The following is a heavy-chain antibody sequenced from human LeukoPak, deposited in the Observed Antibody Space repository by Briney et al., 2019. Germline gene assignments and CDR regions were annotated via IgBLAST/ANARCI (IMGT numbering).Heavy chain of an antibody. CDR3: ARIAGYGMDV. D-gene: IGHD2-15*01. Sequence: PSETLSLTCAVSGYSISSGYCWGWIRQPPGKGLEWIGSIYHSGSAYYNPSLKSRVTISVDTSKNQFSLKLSSVTAADTAVYYCARIAGYGMDVWGKGTTVTVSS. CDR2: IYHSGSA. J-gene: IGHJ6*04. CDR1: GYSISSGYC. V-gene: IGHV4-38-2*01.